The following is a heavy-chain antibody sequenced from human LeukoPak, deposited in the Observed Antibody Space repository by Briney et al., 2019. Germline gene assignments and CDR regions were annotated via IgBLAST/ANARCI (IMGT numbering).Heavy chain of an antibody. CDR1: GFTFNSYW. Sequence: GGSLRLSCAASGFTFNSYWMSWVRQAPGKGLEWVANIKQEGSEKYYVDSVKGRFTISRDNAKNTVFLQMSSLRAEDTALYYCARKSASGNYPLDYWGRGTLVTVSS. D-gene: IGHD3-10*01. CDR2: IKQEGSEK. V-gene: IGHV3-7*03. CDR3: ARKSASGNYPLDY. J-gene: IGHJ4*02.